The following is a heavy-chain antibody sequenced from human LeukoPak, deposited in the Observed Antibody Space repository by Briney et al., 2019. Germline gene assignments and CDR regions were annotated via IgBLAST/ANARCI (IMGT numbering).Heavy chain of an antibody. J-gene: IGHJ3*02. CDR1: GGSLSSYY. CDR2: IYYSGST. V-gene: IGHV4-59*01. CDR3: ARYSDSIDAFDI. Sequence: SETLSLTCTVSGGSLSSYYWSWIRQPPGKGLEWIGYIYYSGSTNYNPSLKSRVTISVDTSKNQFSLKLSSVTAADTAVYYCARYSDSIDAFDIWGQGTMVTVSS. D-gene: IGHD3-22*01.